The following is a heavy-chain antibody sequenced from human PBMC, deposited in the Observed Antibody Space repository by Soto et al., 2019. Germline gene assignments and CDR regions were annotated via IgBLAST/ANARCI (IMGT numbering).Heavy chain of an antibody. Sequence: SQTLSLTCAISGDSVSSNSAAWNWIRQSPSRGLEWLGRTYYRSKWYNDYAVSVKSRITINPDTSKNQFSLQLNSVTPEDTAVYYCARDLGIVLVPAASYGMDVWGQGTTVTVSS. CDR3: ARDLGIVLVPAASYGMDV. D-gene: IGHD2-2*01. V-gene: IGHV6-1*01. J-gene: IGHJ6*02. CDR1: GDSVSSNSAA. CDR2: TYYRSKWYN.